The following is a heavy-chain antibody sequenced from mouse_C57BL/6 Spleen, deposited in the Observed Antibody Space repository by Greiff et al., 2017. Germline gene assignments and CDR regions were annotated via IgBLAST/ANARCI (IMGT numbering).Heavy chain of an antibody. J-gene: IGHJ4*01. CDR3: ARGYSNYGGYYAMDY. V-gene: IGHV1-69*01. CDR2: IDPSDSYT. CDR1: GYTFTSYW. Sequence: QVQLKQPGAELVMPGASVKLSCKASGYTFTSYWMHWVKQRPGQGLEWIGEIDPSDSYTNYNQKFKGKSTLTVDKSSSTAYMQLSSLTSEDSAVYYCARGYSNYGGYYAMDYWGQGTSVTVSS. D-gene: IGHD2-5*01.